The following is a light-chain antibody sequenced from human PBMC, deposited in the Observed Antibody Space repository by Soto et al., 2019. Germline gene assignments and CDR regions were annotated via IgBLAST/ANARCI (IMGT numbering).Light chain of an antibody. V-gene: IGKV1-33*01. CDR1: QHISTY. Sequence: DIQMTQSPSSLSASVGDRVTITCQASQHISTYLNWVQQKPGKAPELLIYDASNLVPGVPSRFSGSGSGTDFTFTISSLQPEDIATYYCRQYDDLPPTFGPGTKVDIK. J-gene: IGKJ3*01. CDR3: RQYDDLPPT. CDR2: DAS.